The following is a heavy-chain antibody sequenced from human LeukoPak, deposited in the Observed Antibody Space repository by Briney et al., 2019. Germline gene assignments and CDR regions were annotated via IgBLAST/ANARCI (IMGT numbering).Heavy chain of an antibody. D-gene: IGHD2-2*02. CDR3: ARGQEQFWVPAAISAHVDY. V-gene: IGHV3-30-3*01. J-gene: IGHJ4*02. Sequence: GGSLRLSCAASGFTFSSYAMHWVRQAPGKGLEWVAVISYDGSNKYYADSVKGRFTISRDNSKNTLYLQMNSLRAEDTAVYYCARGQEQFWVPAAISAHVDYWGRGTLVTVSS. CDR1: GFTFSSYA. CDR2: ISYDGSNK.